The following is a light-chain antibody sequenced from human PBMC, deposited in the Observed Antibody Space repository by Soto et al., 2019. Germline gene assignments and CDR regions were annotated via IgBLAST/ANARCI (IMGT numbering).Light chain of an antibody. Sequence: EIVLTQSPATLSLSPGERVTLSCRASQSVSSYLAWYQQKPGQAPRLLIHDASNRATGIPVRFSGSGSGTVFTLTISSLEPEYFAVYYCQQRTNWPPTFGQGTRLEIK. CDR3: QQRTNWPPT. J-gene: IGKJ5*01. CDR1: QSVSSY. CDR2: DAS. V-gene: IGKV3-11*01.